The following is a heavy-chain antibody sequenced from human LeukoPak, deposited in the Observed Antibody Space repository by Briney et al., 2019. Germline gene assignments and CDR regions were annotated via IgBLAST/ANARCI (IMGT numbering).Heavy chain of an antibody. Sequence: GGSLRLSSAASGFTFSSYWMSWVRQAPGKGLEWVANIKQDGSEKYYVDSVKGRFTISRDNAKNSLYLQMNSLRAEDTAVYYCARGVPQPYYYDSSGYLNYWGQGTLVTVPS. D-gene: IGHD3-22*01. CDR2: IKQDGSEK. CDR3: ARGVPQPYYYDSSGYLNY. J-gene: IGHJ4*02. CDR1: GFTFSSYW. V-gene: IGHV3-7*01.